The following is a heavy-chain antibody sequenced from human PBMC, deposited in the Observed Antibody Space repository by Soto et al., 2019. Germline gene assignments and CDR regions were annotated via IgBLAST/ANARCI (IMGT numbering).Heavy chain of an antibody. CDR3: AERSSYYTSYYYTDV. CDR1: GFTFSNSA. Sequence: QMQLEQSGPEAKKPGTSVKVSCKASGFTFSNSAIQWVRQTRGQRLEWIGWIVVGSGNTNYAVEVHGRATITRGMSTSAAYMELSSLRSEHTAIDFCAERSSYYTSYYYTDVWGEGTTITVSS. V-gene: IGHV1-58*02. D-gene: IGHD3-3*01. CDR2: IVVGSGNT. J-gene: IGHJ6*03.